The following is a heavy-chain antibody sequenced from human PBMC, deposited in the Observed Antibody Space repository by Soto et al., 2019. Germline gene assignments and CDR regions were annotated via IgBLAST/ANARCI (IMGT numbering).Heavy chain of an antibody. CDR3: ARDRRFYDSGSYDIANDAFDV. CDR2: INPNGGST. Sequence: ASVKVSCKAPAVTFTSYFMHWVRQAPGHGLEWIGVINPNGGSTKFAQTFQGRVTMTGDTSTSTVYMELRSLRSEDTAIYYCARDRRFYDSGSYDIANDAFDVWGQGTMVTVSS. V-gene: IGHV1-46*01. CDR1: AVTFTSYF. D-gene: IGHD3-22*01. J-gene: IGHJ3*01.